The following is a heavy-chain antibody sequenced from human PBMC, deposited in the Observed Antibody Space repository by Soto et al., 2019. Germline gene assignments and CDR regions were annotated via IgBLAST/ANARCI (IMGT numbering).Heavy chain of an antibody. CDR1: GDSVSTNSAT. Sequence: SQTLSLTCATSGDSVSTNSATWDWIRQSPSRGLEWLGRTYYRSKWENDYAVSVKGRISIIPDTTNNRLSLQLNSVSPDDTAVYYCARLIGNSWLDSWGQGTLVTVSS. CDR2: TYYRSKWEN. CDR3: ARLIGNSWLDS. V-gene: IGHV6-1*01. J-gene: IGHJ5*01.